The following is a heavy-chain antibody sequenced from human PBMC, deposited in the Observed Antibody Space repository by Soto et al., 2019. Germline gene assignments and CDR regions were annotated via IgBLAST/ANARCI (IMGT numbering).Heavy chain of an antibody. D-gene: IGHD3-3*01. CDR1: GYSFTSYW. Sequence: GESLKISCKGSGYSFTSYWIGWVRQMPGKGLEWMGIIYPGDSDTRYSPSFQGQVTISADKSISTAYLQICSLKAEDTAVYYCARVGIYYDFPVFPYHYGMAVWGQGTTVTVSS. CDR2: IYPGDSDT. V-gene: IGHV5-51*01. J-gene: IGHJ6*02. CDR3: ARVGIYYDFPVFPYHYGMAV.